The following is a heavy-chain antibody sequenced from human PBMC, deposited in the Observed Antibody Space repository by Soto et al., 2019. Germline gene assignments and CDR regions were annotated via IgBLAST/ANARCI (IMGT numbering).Heavy chain of an antibody. J-gene: IGHJ5*02. V-gene: IGHV1-2*02. CDR2: INPNSGGT. CDR1: GYTFTGYY. Sequence: ASVKVSCKASGYTFTGYYMHWVRQAPGQGLEWMGWINPNSGGTNYAQKFQGRVTMTRDTSISTAYMELSRLRSDDTAVYYCARENLDYYDSSTWFDPWGQGTLVTVSS. D-gene: IGHD3-22*01. CDR3: ARENLDYYDSSTWFDP.